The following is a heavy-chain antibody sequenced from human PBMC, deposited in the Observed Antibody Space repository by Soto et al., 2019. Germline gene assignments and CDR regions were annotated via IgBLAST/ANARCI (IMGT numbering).Heavy chain of an antibody. CDR1: GGSVSSNIYY. D-gene: IGHD1-26*01. CDR2: FAYSGST. Sequence: QLPLQESGPGLVKPSGTLSLTCTVSGGSVSSNIYYWGWIRQPPGKGLEWIGSFAYSGSTYYNPTLKRRVSISRDTSRTRVSLWLVSVTAADTAVHYCATQGGANICIDSWGRGTLVTVSS. J-gene: IGHJ5*01. CDR3: ATQGGANICIDS. V-gene: IGHV4-39*01.